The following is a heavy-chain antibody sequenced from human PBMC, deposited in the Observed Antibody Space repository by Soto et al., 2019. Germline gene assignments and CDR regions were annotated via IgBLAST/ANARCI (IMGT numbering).Heavy chain of an antibody. Sequence: EVQLVESGGGLVKPGGSLRLSCAASGFTFSSYSMNWVRQAPGKGLEWVSSISSSSSYIYYADSVKGRFTISRDNAKNSLYLQMNSLRAEDTAVYYCARVAYLWGSYRPYYFDYWGQGTLVTVSS. CDR2: ISSSSSYI. CDR3: ARVAYLWGSYRPYYFDY. D-gene: IGHD3-16*02. V-gene: IGHV3-21*01. CDR1: GFTFSSYS. J-gene: IGHJ4*02.